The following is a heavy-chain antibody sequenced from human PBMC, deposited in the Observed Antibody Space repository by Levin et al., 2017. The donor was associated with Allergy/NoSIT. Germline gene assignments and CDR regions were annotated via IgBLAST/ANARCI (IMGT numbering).Heavy chain of an antibody. CDR3: ARDDYYDILTGYWHGMDV. D-gene: IGHD3-9*01. CDR1: GYTFTSYY. Sequence: EASVKVSCKASGYTFTSYYMHWVRQAPGQGLEWMGIINPSGGSTSYAQKFQGRVTMTRDTSTSTVYMELSSLRSEDTAVYYCARDDYYDILTGYWHGMDVWGQGTTVTVSS. J-gene: IGHJ6*02. CDR2: INPSGGST. V-gene: IGHV1-46*01.